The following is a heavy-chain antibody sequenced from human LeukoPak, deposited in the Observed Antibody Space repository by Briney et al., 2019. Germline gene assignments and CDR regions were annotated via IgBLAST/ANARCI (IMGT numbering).Heavy chain of an antibody. V-gene: IGHV1-69*13. CDR1: GGTFSSYA. J-gene: IGHJ4*02. D-gene: IGHD3-10*01. CDR3: ARGVAGRYYFGY. Sequence: SVKVSCKASGGTFSSYAISWVRQAPGQGLEWMGGIIPIFGTANYAQKFQGRVTITADESTSTAYMELSSLRSEDTAVYYCARGVAGRYYFGYWGQGTLVTVSS. CDR2: IIPIFGTA.